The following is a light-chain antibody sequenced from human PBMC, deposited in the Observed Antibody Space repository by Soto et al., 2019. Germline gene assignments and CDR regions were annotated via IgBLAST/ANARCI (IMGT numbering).Light chain of an antibody. CDR2: ENN. Sequence: QSVWTQPPSVSAPRGQKVTISCSVSSSNIGNNYVSWYQQLPGTAPKLLIYENNKRPSGIPDRFSGSKSGTSATPGITGLQTGDEADYYCGTWDSGLSGVVVGGGTKATVL. V-gene: IGLV1-51*02. CDR1: SSNIGNNY. J-gene: IGLJ2*01. CDR3: GTWDSGLSGVV.